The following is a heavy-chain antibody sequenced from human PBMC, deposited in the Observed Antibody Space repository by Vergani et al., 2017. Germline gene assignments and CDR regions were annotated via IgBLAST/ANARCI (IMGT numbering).Heavy chain of an antibody. Sequence: QVQLQESGPGLVKPSQTLSLTCTVSGGSISSGSYYWSWIRQPAGKGLEWIGRIYTSGSTNYNPSLKSRVTISVDTSKNQFSLKLSSVTAADTAVYYCARLGSGWYYYYMDVWGKGTTVTVSS. CDR2: IYTSGST. V-gene: IGHV4-61*02. CDR1: GGSISSGSYY. J-gene: IGHJ6*03. CDR3: ARLGSGWYYYYMDV. D-gene: IGHD6-19*01.